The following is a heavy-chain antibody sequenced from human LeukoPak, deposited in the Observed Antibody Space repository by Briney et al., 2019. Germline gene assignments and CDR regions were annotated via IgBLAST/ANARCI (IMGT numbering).Heavy chain of an antibody. CDR1: GIIVSNNY. CDR2: IYSGGST. CDR3: ARALPRLGAFDI. J-gene: IGHJ3*02. D-gene: IGHD1-14*01. V-gene: IGHV3-66*01. Sequence: GGSLKLSCAASGIIVSNNYMSWVRQAPGKGLEWVSVIYSGGSTYYADSVKGRFTISRDNSKNTLYLQMNSLRAEDTAVYYCARALPRLGAFDIWGQGTMVTVSS.